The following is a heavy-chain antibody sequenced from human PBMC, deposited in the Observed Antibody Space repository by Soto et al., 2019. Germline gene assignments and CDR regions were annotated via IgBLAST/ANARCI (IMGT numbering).Heavy chain of an antibody. D-gene: IGHD3-3*01. CDR3: ARDSEDFWSGYPDPFDY. J-gene: IGHJ4*02. CDR1: GYTFTSYA. CDR2: INAGNGST. V-gene: IGHV1-3*01. Sequence: ASVKVSCKASGYTFTSYAMHWVRQAPGQRLEWMGWINAGNGSTKYSQKFQGRVTITRDTSASTAYMELSSLRSEDTAVYYCARDSEDFWSGYPDPFDYWGQGTLVTVSS.